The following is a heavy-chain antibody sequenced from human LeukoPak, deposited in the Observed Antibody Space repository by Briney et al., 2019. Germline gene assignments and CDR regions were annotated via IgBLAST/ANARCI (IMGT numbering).Heavy chain of an antibody. Sequence: PGGSLTLFCVASGFPLSIKREHCPPQARGKAVVGVSNNKPDGSSTTCPDSVKGHITISRHNAKNTLNLQMNSLRAEDTAVYYCESTIGAAANYWGQGILVTVSS. CDR1: GFPLSIKR. CDR3: ESTIGAAANY. CDR2: NKPDGSST. V-gene: IGHV3-74*01. D-gene: IGHD6-13*01. J-gene: IGHJ4*02.